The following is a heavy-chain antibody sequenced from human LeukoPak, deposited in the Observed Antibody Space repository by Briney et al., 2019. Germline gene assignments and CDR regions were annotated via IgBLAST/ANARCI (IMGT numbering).Heavy chain of an antibody. CDR1: GGSIGTLY. D-gene: IGHD2-15*01. Sequence: SETLSLTRIVSGGSIGTLYWNWIPQVPGKGLEWIGFIDYHGNTKYNPSLKSRVTMSVDTSVDQVSLRLTSATAADTAIYFCATASGRSFWLDPWGQGRLVTVSS. CDR2: IDYHGNT. J-gene: IGHJ5*02. CDR3: ATASGRSFWLDP. V-gene: IGHV4-59*11.